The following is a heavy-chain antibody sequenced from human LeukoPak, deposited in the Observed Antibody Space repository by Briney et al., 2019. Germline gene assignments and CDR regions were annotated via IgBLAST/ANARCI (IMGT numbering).Heavy chain of an antibody. CDR2: INANTGGT. D-gene: IGHD6-13*01. CDR1: GHTFTGYY. J-gene: IGHJ4*02. Sequence: ASVKVSCKASGHTFTGYYLHWVRQAPGQGLEWMGWINANTGGTNYAQKFQGKFTMTRDTSITTVYMELSRLAFDDTAVYFCARIGYSSTFDYWGQGTLVTVSS. CDR3: ARIGYSSTFDY. V-gene: IGHV1-2*02.